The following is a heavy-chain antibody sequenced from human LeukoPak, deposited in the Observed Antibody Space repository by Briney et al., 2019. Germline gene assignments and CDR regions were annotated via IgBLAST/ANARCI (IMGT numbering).Heavy chain of an antibody. Sequence: GGSLRLSCAASGFTLSNAWMNWVRQAPGKGLEWVAFIRYDGSNKYYADSVKGRFTISRDNSKNTLYLQMNSLRAEDTAVYYCAKDSGYYYDSSGYYYFDYWGQGTLVTVSS. V-gene: IGHV3-30*02. CDR2: IRYDGSNK. D-gene: IGHD3-22*01. CDR1: GFTLSNAW. J-gene: IGHJ4*02. CDR3: AKDSGYYYDSSGYYYFDY.